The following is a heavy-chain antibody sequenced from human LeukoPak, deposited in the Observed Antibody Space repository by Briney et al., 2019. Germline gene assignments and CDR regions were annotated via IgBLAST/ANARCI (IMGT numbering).Heavy chain of an antibody. Sequence: GGSLRLSCAASGFXFSSYEINWVRQAPGKGLEWVSSISSTSYYIYYADSVKGRFTISRDNAKKSLYLQMSSLRAEDTAVYYCAIDSDSTEDYWGRGTLVTVSS. CDR2: ISSTSYYI. J-gene: IGHJ4*02. D-gene: IGHD2/OR15-2a*01. CDR1: GFXFSSYE. V-gene: IGHV3-21*01. CDR3: AIDSDSTEDY.